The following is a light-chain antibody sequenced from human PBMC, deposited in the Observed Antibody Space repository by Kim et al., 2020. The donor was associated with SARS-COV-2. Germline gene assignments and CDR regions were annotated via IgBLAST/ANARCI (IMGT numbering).Light chain of an antibody. CDR2: DAS. Sequence: SLSPGERATLYCRASHSVNTYLAWYQQRPGQSPRLLIFDASNRATGIPARFSGSGSGTDFTLTLSSLEPEDFAIYYCQQRSNWPLTFGGGTKVEI. CDR1: HSVNTY. J-gene: IGKJ4*01. V-gene: IGKV3-11*01. CDR3: QQRSNWPLT.